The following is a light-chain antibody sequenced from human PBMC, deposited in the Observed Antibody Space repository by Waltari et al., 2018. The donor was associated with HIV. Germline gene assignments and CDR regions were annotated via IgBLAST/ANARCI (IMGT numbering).Light chain of an antibody. CDR1: TTDF. J-gene: IGLJ3*02. Sequence: QSVLTQPASVSGSPGQSITISCTGTTTDFVSWYQQYPGKAPQLIIYRVNARPSGISLLFSGSNSCYPASLTISGLQAEDEAHYYCSSFVSPHTLMFGGGTTLTVL. V-gene: IGLV2-14*01. CDR2: RVN. CDR3: SSFVSPHTLM.